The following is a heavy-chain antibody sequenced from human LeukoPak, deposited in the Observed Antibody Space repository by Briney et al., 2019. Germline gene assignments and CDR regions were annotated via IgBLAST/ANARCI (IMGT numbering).Heavy chain of an antibody. CDR1: GGSISSGNYY. D-gene: IGHD3-10*01. Sequence: PSETLSLTCTVSGGSISSGNYYWSWIRQPAGKGLEWIGRIYTSGSTNYNPSLKSRVTISVDTPKNQFSLKLSPVPAADTAVYYGARETFMVRGTPSPLYYYYYYMDVWGKGTTVTISS. CDR3: ARETFMVRGTPSPLYYYYYYMDV. CDR2: IYTSGST. J-gene: IGHJ6*03. V-gene: IGHV4-61*02.